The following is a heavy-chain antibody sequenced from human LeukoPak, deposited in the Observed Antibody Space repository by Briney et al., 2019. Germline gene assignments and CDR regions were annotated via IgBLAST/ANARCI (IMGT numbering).Heavy chain of an antibody. J-gene: IGHJ3*02. Sequence: GSLRLPCAASGFTFSSYSMNWVRHAPGKGLEWVSSISSSSSYIYYADSVKGRFTISRDNAKNSLYLQMNSLRAEDTAVYYCARDVLWFGELLLSGAFDIWGQGTMVTVSS. CDR1: GFTFSSYS. D-gene: IGHD3-10*01. CDR3: ARDVLWFGELLLSGAFDI. CDR2: ISSSSSYI. V-gene: IGHV3-21*01.